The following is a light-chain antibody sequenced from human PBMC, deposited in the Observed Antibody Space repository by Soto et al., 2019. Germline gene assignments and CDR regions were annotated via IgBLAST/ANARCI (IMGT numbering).Light chain of an antibody. Sequence: MTRCPSTLSGSQGERAVLSCRASQRVSPSVAWYQQKPGQAPRLLIYGASTRATGIPGRFSGSGSGTEFTLTVSIRESENLAVQHCQHYYTWPPFGQGTRLEIK. CDR3: QHYYTWPP. CDR2: GAS. J-gene: IGKJ5*01. V-gene: IGKV3-15*01. CDR1: QRVSPS.